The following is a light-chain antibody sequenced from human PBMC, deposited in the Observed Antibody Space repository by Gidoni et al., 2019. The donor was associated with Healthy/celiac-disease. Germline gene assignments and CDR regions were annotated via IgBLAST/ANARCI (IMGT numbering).Light chain of an antibody. V-gene: IGLV2-11*01. CDR2: DVS. Sequence: QSALTQPRSVSGSPGQSVTISCTGTSSDVGGYNYVSWYQQHPVKAPTLMIYDVSKRPSAVPDRFSGSKSGNTASLTISGLQAEDEAEYYCCSYAGSYTGVFGGGTKLTVL. CDR3: CSYAGSYTGV. CDR1: SSDVGGYNY. J-gene: IGLJ3*02.